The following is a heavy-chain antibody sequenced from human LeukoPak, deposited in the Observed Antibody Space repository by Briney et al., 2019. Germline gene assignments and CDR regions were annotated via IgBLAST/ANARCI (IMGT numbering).Heavy chain of an antibody. CDR1: GFTFSSYA. CDR3: AKDSVRVVPAAYFDY. J-gene: IGHJ4*02. Sequence: PGGSLRLSCAASGFTFSSYAMSWVRQAPGKGLEWVSAISGSGGSTYYADSVEGRFTISRDNSKNTLYLQMNSLRAEDTAVYYCAKDSVRVVPAAYFDYWGQGTLVTVSS. CDR2: ISGSGGST. D-gene: IGHD2-2*01. V-gene: IGHV3-23*01.